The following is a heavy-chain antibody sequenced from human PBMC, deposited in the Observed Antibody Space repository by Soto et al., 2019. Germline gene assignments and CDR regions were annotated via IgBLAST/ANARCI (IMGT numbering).Heavy chain of an antibody. CDR1: GGSISSGGYY. J-gene: IGHJ6*02. CDR3: ARVCGGDCHYGMDV. V-gene: IGHV4-31*03. D-gene: IGHD2-21*02. CDR2: IYYSGST. Sequence: QVQLQESGPGLVKPSQTLSLTCTVSGGSISSGGYYWSWIRQHPGKGLEWIGYIYYSGSTYYNPSLQSRVTISVDTSKNQLSLKLSSVTAADTSVYYCARVCGGDCHYGMDVWGQGTTVTVSS.